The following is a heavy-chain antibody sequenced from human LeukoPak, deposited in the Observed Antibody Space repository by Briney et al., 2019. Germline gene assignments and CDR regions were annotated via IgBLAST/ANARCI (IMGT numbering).Heavy chain of an antibody. CDR3: ARGAEMATVDVLPDAFDS. CDR2: IHYSGYT. D-gene: IGHD5-24*01. V-gene: IGHV4-59*01. CDR1: GDSIRRYY. Sequence: SETLSLTCSVSGDSIRRYYWSWIRQSPGKGLEWIGHIHYSGYTHKNPSLRSRVSISLDTSKNQFSLKLTSVTAADTAVYYCARGAEMATVDVLPDAFDSWGQGTMVTVSS. J-gene: IGHJ3*02.